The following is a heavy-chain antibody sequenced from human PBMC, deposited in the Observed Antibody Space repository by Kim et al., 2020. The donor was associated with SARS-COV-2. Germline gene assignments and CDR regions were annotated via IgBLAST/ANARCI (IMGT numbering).Heavy chain of an antibody. J-gene: IGHJ4*02. D-gene: IGHD6-19*01. CDR1: GFTFSSYG. CDR3: AKDRNRGSGLIDY. CDR2: ISYDGSNK. Sequence: GGSLRLSCAASGFTFSSYGMHWVRQAPGKGLEWVAVISYDGSNKYYADSVKGRFTISRDNSKNTLYLQMNSLRAEDTAVYYCAKDRNRGSGLIDYWGQGTLVTVSS. V-gene: IGHV3-30*18.